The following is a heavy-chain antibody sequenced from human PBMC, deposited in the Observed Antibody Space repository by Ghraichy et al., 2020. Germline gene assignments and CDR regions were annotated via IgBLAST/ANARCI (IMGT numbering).Heavy chain of an antibody. CDR3: ARWGSGYSWFDP. V-gene: IGHV3-33*01. CDR1: GFTFSSYG. J-gene: IGHJ5*02. D-gene: IGHD3-22*01. CDR2: IWYDGSNK. Sequence: GGSLRLSCAASGFTFSSYGMHWVRQAPGKGLEWVAVIWYDGSNKYYADSVKGRFTISRDNSKNTLYLQMNSLRAEDTAVYYCARWGSGYSWFDPWGQGTLVTVSS.